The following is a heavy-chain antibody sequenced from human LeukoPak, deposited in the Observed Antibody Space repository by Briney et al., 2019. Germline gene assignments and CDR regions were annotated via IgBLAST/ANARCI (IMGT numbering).Heavy chain of an antibody. CDR1: GYSFTSYW. CDR3: ARGSDGHNYRGAFGY. CDR2: IYPDDSDT. Sequence: GESLKISRKGSGYSFTSYWIGWVRQIPGKGLEWMGIIYPDDSDTSYSPSFQGQVTISADKSISTAYLQWSSLKASDTAMYFCARGSDGHNYRGAFGYWGQGTPVTVSS. V-gene: IGHV5-51*01. D-gene: IGHD5-24*01. J-gene: IGHJ4*02.